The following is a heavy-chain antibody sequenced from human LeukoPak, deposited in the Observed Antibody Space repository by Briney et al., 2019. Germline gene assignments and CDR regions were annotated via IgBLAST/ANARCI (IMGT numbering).Heavy chain of an antibody. Sequence: PSETLSLTCTVSGGSINNYYWSWIRQAPGKGLEWIRYIYYSGSANYNPSLKSRVTISVDTSKNQFSLRLSSVTAADTAVYYCARGREMATLKAFDPWGQGTLVTVSS. V-gene: IGHV4-59*01. D-gene: IGHD5-24*01. CDR1: GGSINNYY. CDR2: IYYSGSA. J-gene: IGHJ5*02. CDR3: ARGREMATLKAFDP.